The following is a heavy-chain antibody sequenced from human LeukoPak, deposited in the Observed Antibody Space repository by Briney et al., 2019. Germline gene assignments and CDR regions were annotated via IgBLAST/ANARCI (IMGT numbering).Heavy chain of an antibody. CDR2: ISAYNGNT. CDR3: ARGVPHYDILTGYYRYYYLDV. D-gene: IGHD3-9*01. CDR1: GYTFTSYG. V-gene: IGHV1-18*01. J-gene: IGHJ6*03. Sequence: ASVKVSCKASGYTFTSYGISWVRQAPGQGLEWMGWISAYNGNTIYAQKLQGRVTMTTDTSTSTAYMELRSLRSDDTAVYYCARGVPHYDILTGYYRYYYLDVWGKGTTVTVSS.